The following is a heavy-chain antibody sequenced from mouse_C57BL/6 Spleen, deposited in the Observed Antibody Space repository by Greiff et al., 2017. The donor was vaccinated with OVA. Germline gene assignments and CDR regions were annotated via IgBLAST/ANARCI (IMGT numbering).Heavy chain of an antibody. CDR2: IYPGDGDT. J-gene: IGHJ2*01. CDR3: ARGGLGRYFDY. D-gene: IGHD4-1*01. V-gene: IGHV1-82*01. Sequence: QVQLQQSGPELVKPGASVKISCKASGYAFSSSWMNWVKQRPGQGLEWIGRIYPGDGDTNYNGKFKGKATLTADKSSSTAYMQLSSLTSEDSAVYFCARGGLGRYFDYWGQGTTLTVSS. CDR1: GYAFSSSW.